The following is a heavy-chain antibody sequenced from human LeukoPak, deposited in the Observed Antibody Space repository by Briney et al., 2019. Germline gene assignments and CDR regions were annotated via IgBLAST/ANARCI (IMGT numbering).Heavy chain of an antibody. D-gene: IGHD5-18*01. CDR1: GGTFSSSA. CDR3: AKDQGLTAPPPYGLDV. Sequence: SVKVSCKTSGGTFSSSAITWVRQAPGQGLEWMGRIIPVLNITTYAQKFQGRVTITADTSTSTVYMELSSLRSEETAVYYCAKDQGLTAPPPYGLDVWGQGTTVTVTS. V-gene: IGHV1-69*04. J-gene: IGHJ6*02. CDR2: IIPVLNIT.